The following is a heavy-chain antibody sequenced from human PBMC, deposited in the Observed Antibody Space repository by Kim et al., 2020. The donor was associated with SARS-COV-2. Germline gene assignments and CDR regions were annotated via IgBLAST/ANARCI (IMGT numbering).Heavy chain of an antibody. D-gene: IGHD3-16*01. Sequence: GGSLRLSCETSGFTFSAYDMNWVRQAPGKGLEWLSFITKSSTTIYYADSVKGRFTISRDNVKNSLYLQMNSLRDEDTALYYCVRDRMGGAFDVWGQGTMVTVSS. J-gene: IGHJ3*01. V-gene: IGHV3-48*02. CDR2: ITKSSTTI. CDR1: GFTFSAYD. CDR3: VRDRMGGAFDV.